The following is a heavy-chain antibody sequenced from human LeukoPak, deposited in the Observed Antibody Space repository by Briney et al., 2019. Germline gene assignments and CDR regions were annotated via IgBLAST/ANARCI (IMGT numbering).Heavy chain of an antibody. CDR1: GYTFTGYY. D-gene: IGHD3-10*01. CDR3: ARDNSYYYGSGTNWLDP. Sequence: ASVKVSCKASGYTFTGYYMHWVRQAPGQGLEWMGWINPNSGGTNYAQKFQGRVTMTRDTSISTAYMELSRLRSDDTAVYYCARDNSYYYGSGTNWLDPWGQGTLVTVSS. J-gene: IGHJ5*02. V-gene: IGHV1-2*02. CDR2: INPNSGGT.